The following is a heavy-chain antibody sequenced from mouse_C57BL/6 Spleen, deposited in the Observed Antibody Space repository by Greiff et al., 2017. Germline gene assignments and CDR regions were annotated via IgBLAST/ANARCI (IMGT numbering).Heavy chain of an antibody. Sequence: VQLQQSGAELVKPGASVKISCKASGYAFSSYWMNWVQQRPGKGLEWIGQIYPGDGDTNYNGKLNGRATLTTDKSSSTAYMQLSILTSEDSAVYFCARKQLGAMDYGGQGTSVTVSS. CDR2: IYPGDGDT. J-gene: IGHJ4*01. D-gene: IGHD3-1*01. CDR1: GYAFSSYW. V-gene: IGHV1-80*01. CDR3: ARKQLGAMDY.